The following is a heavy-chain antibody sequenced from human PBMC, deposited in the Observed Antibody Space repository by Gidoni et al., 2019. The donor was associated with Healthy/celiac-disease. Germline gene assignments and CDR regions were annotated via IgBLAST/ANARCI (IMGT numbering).Heavy chain of an antibody. Sequence: EVQLLESGGGLVQPGGSLRLSCAASGFPFSSYAMSWVRQAAGKGLEWVSAISGSGGSTYYADSVKGRFTISRDNSKNTLYLQMNSLRAEDTAVYYCAKLSGDSSGYLDYWGQGTLVTVSS. D-gene: IGHD3-22*01. J-gene: IGHJ4*02. CDR3: AKLSGDSSGYLDY. CDR2: ISGSGGST. CDR1: GFPFSSYA. V-gene: IGHV3-23*01.